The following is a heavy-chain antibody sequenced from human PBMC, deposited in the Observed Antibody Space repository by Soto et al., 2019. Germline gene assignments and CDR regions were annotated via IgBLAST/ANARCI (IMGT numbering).Heavy chain of an antibody. CDR1: GFTFSSYA. Sequence: QVQLVESGGGVVQPGRSLRLSCAASGFTFSSYARHWVRQAPGTGLEWVAVISYDGSNKYYADSVKGRFTISRDNSKNTMYLQMNSLRAEDTAVYYCAREAPDYNLSPGMDVWGQGTTVTVSS. V-gene: IGHV3-30-3*01. CDR2: ISYDGSNK. CDR3: AREAPDYNLSPGMDV. J-gene: IGHJ6*02. D-gene: IGHD4-4*01.